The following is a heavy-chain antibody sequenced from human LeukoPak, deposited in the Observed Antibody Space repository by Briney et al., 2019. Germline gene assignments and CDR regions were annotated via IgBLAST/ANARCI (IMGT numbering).Heavy chain of an antibody. V-gene: IGHV3-9*01. CDR3: AKHMRATNTYSFFGLDV. J-gene: IGHJ6*02. D-gene: IGHD1-26*01. CDR1: GFTFKDYG. CDR2: INWNGGGT. Sequence: GGSLRLSCAATGFTFKDYGMHWVRQPPGKGLEWVSSINWNGGGTDYADSVKGRFTISRDNAKNSLYLQLSSLRPEDTALYYCAKHMRATNTYSFFGLDVWGQGTTITVSS.